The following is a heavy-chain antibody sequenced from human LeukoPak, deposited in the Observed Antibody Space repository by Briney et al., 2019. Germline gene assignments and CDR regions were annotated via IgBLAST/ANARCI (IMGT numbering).Heavy chain of an antibody. CDR3: SRGGANDL. Sequence: SETLSLTCTVVGGSITSDYWSWIRQPAGKGLEWIGRIFTSGSTAYNPSLKSRVTMSLDTSKNQFFLKLSSVTAADTAAYFCSRGGANDLWGQGTLVAVSS. V-gene: IGHV4-4*07. CDR2: IFTSGST. CDR1: GGSITSDY. J-gene: IGHJ5*02. D-gene: IGHD4/OR15-4a*01.